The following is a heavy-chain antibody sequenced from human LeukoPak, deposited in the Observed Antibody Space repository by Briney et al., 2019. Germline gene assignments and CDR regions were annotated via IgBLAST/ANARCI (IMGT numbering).Heavy chain of an antibody. D-gene: IGHD3-10*01. CDR2: ISYDGSNK. J-gene: IGHJ4*02. V-gene: IGHV3-30*04. CDR1: GFTFSSYA. CDR3: AAHYYGSGSHRPRFNY. Sequence: GGSLRLSCAASGFTFSSYAMHWVRQAPGKGLEWVAVISYDGSNKYYADSVKGRFTISRDNSKNTLYLQMNSLRAEDTAVYYCAAHYYGSGSHRPRFNYWGQGTLVTVSS.